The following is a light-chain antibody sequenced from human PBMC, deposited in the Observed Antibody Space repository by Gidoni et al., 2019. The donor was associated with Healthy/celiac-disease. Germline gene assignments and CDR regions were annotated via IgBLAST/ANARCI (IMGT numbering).Light chain of an antibody. V-gene: IGKV2-28*01. J-gene: IGKJ2*01. CDR3: MQALQTPYT. Sequence: DIVTTQSPLSLPVTPGEPASISCRSSQSRLHSNGYNYLDWYLQKPGQSPQLLIYLGSNRASGVPDRFSGSGSGTDFTLKISRVEAEDVGVYYCMQALQTPYTFGQGTKLEIK. CDR2: LGS. CDR1: QSRLHSNGYNY.